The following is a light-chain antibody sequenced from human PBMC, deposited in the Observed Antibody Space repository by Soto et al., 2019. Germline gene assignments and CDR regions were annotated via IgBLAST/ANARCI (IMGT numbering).Light chain of an antibody. Sequence: IVLTQSPGTLSLSPGERATLSCRASQSVSRSYLAWYQQKPGQAPRLIIYGASSRATGIPDRFSGSGSGTAFTLTISKPDPEVSAVYYCQQYDDSPPFTFGPGTNVFIK. CDR3: QQYDDSPPFT. CDR1: QSVSRSY. V-gene: IGKV3-20*01. J-gene: IGKJ3*01. CDR2: GAS.